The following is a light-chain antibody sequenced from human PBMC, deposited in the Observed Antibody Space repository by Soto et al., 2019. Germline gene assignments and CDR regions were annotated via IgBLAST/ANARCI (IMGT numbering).Light chain of an antibody. J-gene: IGKJ2*01. CDR2: QAS. V-gene: IGKV1-5*03. CDR1: QSFSTW. CDR3: QHYNSYALT. Sequence: DIQLTQSPSTLSSSVGDRVTITCRASQSFSTWLAWFQQKPGKAPKLLIQQASSLESGVPPSFSGSGSGTEFTLTLSILQPDDFAMCYSQHYNSYALTVGQGTKLEL.